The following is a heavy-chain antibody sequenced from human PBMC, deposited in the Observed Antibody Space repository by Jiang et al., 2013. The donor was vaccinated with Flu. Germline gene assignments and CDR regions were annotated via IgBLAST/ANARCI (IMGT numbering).Heavy chain of an antibody. CDR3: ATGYNSNWDFDH. Sequence: LLKPSETLSLTCTVSGGSISVNSYYWAWIRQPPGKGLEWIGTIYYSGSTYYKPSHKSRVTISVHTSKNQFSLKMSSVTAADTAVYYCATGYNSNWDFDHWGQGTLVTVSS. CDR1: GGSISVNSYY. V-gene: IGHV4-39*01. CDR2: IYYSGST. J-gene: IGHJ4*02. D-gene: IGHD2/OR15-2a*01.